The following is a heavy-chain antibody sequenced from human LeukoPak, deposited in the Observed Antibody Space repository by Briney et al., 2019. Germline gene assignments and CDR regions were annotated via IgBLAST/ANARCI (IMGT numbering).Heavy chain of an antibody. V-gene: IGHV6-1*01. D-gene: IGHD5-24*01. Sequence: SQTLSLTCVISGDSVASNSTACNWIRQSPSRGLEWLGRAYYRSKWYNDYAVSVKSRITINPDTSKNQFSLQLNSVTPEDTAVYYCARGGQGDGYSADEAFDFWGQGTMVTVS. CDR3: ARGGQGDGYSADEAFDF. CDR2: AYYRSKWYN. J-gene: IGHJ3*01. CDR1: GDSVASNSTA.